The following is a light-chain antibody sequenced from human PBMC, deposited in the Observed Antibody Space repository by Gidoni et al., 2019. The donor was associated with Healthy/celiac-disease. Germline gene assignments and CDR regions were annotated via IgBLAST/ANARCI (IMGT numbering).Light chain of an antibody. CDR2: AAS. V-gene: IGKV1-39*01. CDR3: QQSNSTPYT. CDR1: QSISSY. Sequence: DLQMTQSPSSLSASVGDRVTITCRASQSISSYLNWYQQKPGKAPKLLIYAASSLQSGVPSRFSGSGSGTDVTLTISSLQPEDFATYYCQQSNSTPYTFGQGTKLEIK. J-gene: IGKJ2*01.